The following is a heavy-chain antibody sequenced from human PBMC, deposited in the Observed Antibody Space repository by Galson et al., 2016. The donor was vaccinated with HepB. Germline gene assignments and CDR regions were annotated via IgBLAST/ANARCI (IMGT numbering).Heavy chain of an antibody. V-gene: IGHV6-1*01. CDR3: ARGHLVVPFSFYFDY. CDR2: TYHTSNWYS. Sequence: AISGDSVSSKSAAWNWIRHSPSRGLEWLGRTYHTSNWYSDYAVSVKSRITINPDTSKNQFSLQLNSVTPKDTAVYYCARGHLVVPFSFYFDYWGQGSLVTVSS. CDR1: GDSVSSKSAA. J-gene: IGHJ4*02. D-gene: IGHD2-15*01.